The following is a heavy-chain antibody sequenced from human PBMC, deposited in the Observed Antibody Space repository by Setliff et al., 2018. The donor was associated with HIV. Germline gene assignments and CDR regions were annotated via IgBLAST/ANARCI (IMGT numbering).Heavy chain of an antibody. CDR1: GGSLVASNW. V-gene: IGHV4-4*02. J-gene: IGHJ5*02. Sequence: SETLSLTCVVSGGSLVASNWWSWVRQSPGKGLEWIGDIYHTGTTKYNPSLKSRVTLSVDKSKTRFSLQLNSVTAADMAVYYCARGLVPHFDPWGQGTQVTVSS. CDR3: ARGLVPHFDP. CDR2: IYHTGTT.